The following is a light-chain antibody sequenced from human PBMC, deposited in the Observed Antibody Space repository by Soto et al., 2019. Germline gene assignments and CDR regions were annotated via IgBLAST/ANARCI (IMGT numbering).Light chain of an antibody. V-gene: IGKV3-15*01. J-gene: IGKJ1*01. Sequence: EIVMTQSPATLSVSPGERATLSCRASQSVSSNLAWYQQKPGQAPRLLIYGASIRATGIPARFSGSGSGTEFTLTIRSLQSEDFAVYYCQQYNKWPPWTFGQGTKVEIK. CDR2: GAS. CDR1: QSVSSN. CDR3: QQYNKWPPWT.